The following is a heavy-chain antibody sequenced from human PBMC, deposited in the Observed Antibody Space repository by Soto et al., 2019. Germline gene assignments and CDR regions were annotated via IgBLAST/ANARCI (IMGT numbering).Heavy chain of an antibody. D-gene: IGHD2-15*01. CDR3: ARDPGIYCSVGSCFFRWFDP. V-gene: IGHV6-1*01. J-gene: IGHJ5*02. CDR1: GDSVSSNSVA. Sequence: QVQLQQSGPGLVKPSQTLSLTCAISGDSVSSNSVAWHWIRQSPSRGLEWLGATYYRSKWYNDYAISVRSRITINPDTSKNQFSLQLSSVTPEDTAVYYCARDPGIYCSVGSCFFRWFDPWGQGTLVTVSS. CDR2: TYYRSKWYN.